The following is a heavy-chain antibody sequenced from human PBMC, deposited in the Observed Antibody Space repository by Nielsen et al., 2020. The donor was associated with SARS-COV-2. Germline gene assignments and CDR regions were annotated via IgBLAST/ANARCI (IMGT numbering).Heavy chain of an antibody. CDR3: AKDGVVRGDALDL. CDR1: GFTFNIYA. V-gene: IGHV3-23*01. J-gene: IGHJ3*01. CDR2: VSASGGST. D-gene: IGHD3-10*01. Sequence: GESLKISCAASGFTFNIYAMGWVRRAPGRGLQWVTGVSASGGSTYYTDSVKGRFSISRDNSKNTLFLQMHSLRVEDTALYYCAKDGVVRGDALDLWGQGTMVTVSS.